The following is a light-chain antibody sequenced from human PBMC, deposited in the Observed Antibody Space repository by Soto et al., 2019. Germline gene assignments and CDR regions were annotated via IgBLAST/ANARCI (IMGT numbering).Light chain of an antibody. CDR3: QQYDNWPYT. CDR2: GAS. V-gene: IGKV3-15*01. Sequence: EIVITHSPATLSVSPGERATLSCRASQSVINNLAWYQQKPRQAPRLLIYGASTRATAIPARFSGSGSGTEFTLTISSLQSEEFAVYFCQQYDNWPYTFGQGTKVDIK. J-gene: IGKJ2*01. CDR1: QSVINN.